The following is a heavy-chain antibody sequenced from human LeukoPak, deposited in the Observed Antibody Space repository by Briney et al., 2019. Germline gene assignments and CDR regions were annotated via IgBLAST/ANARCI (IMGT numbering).Heavy chain of an antibody. J-gene: IGHJ6*02. Sequence: SETLSLTCTVSGGSISSYYWSWIRQPPGKGLEWIGYIYYSGSTNYNPSLKSRVTISVDTFKNQFSLKLSSVTAADTAVYYCARHRDSNYYYGMDVWGQGTTVTVSS. V-gene: IGHV4-59*08. CDR2: IYYSGST. CDR3: ARHRDSNYYYGMDV. D-gene: IGHD4-11*01. CDR1: GGSISSYY.